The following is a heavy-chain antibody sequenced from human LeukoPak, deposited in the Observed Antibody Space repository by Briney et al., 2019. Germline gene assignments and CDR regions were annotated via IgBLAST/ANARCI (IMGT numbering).Heavy chain of an antibody. D-gene: IGHD4-17*01. CDR2: IYPGDSDT. J-gene: IGHJ5*02. CDR1: GYSFTSYW. V-gene: IGHV5-51*01. Sequence: GESLKISCKGSGYSFTSYWIGGVRQMRGKGLEWMGIIYPGDSDTRYSPSFQGQVTISADKSISTAYLQWSSLKASDTAMYYCARHALTVTTTNWFDPWGQGTLVTVSS. CDR3: ARHALTVTTTNWFDP.